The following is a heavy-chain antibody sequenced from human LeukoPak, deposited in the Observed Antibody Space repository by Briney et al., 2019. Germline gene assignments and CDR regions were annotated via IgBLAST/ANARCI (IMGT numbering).Heavy chain of an antibody. Sequence: PGGSLRLSCAASGLTFSSYAVSWVRQAPGKGLEWVSAISGSGGSTYYADSVKGRFTISRDNSKNTLYLQMNSLRAEDTAVYYCAKSTPAQTRVDYFDYWGQGTLVTVSS. V-gene: IGHV3-23*01. CDR1: GLTFSSYA. CDR3: AKSTPAQTRVDYFDY. J-gene: IGHJ4*02. D-gene: IGHD2-15*01. CDR2: ISGSGGST.